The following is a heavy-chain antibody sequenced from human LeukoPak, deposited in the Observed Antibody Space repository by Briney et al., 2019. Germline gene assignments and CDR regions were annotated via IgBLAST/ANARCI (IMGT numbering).Heavy chain of an antibody. CDR1: GFTVNNYY. CDR3: ARMFGGNYYGYYFDY. J-gene: IGHJ4*02. Sequence: PGGSLRLSCAVSGFTVNNYYMTWVRQAPGKGLECVSILYSGGMTYYADSVKGRFTISTDTSKNTVNLQMNSLRAEDTAIYYCARMFGGNYYGYYFDYWGKGSMLTVSS. V-gene: IGHV3-53*01. D-gene: IGHD1-26*01. CDR2: LYSGGMT.